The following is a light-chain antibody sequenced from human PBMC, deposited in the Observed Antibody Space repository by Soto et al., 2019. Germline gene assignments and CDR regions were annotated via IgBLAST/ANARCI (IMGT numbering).Light chain of an antibody. Sequence: QSVLTQPASVSGSPGQSITISCTGTSSDVGSYNLVSWYQQHPGKAPKLMIYEGSKRPSGVSNRFSGSKSGNTASLTISGLQAEVEADYYCCSYAGSSTFGFGTGTKLTVL. J-gene: IGLJ1*01. CDR2: EGS. CDR3: CSYAGSSTFG. V-gene: IGLV2-23*03. CDR1: SSDVGSYNL.